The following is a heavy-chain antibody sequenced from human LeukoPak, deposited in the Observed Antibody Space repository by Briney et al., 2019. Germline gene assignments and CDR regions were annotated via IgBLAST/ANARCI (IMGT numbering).Heavy chain of an antibody. CDR1: GFTFSSYA. J-gene: IGHJ2*01. V-gene: IGHV3-23*01. CDR3: AKFDSSCWYFHL. D-gene: IGHD6-13*01. CDR2: ISGSGGST. Sequence: GGSLRLSCAASGFTFSSYAMSWVRQAPGKGLEWVSAISGSGGSTYYVDSVKGRFTISRDNSKNTLYLQMNSLRAEDTAVYYCAKFDSSCWYFHLWGRGTLVTVSS.